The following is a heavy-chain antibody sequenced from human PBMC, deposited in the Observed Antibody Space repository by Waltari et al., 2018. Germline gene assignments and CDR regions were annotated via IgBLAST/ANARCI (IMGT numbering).Heavy chain of an antibody. J-gene: IGHJ5*02. D-gene: IGHD2-2*01. V-gene: IGHV4-39*07. CDR2: IYYSGST. CDR3: ARNPTLIVVVPAAEYNWFDP. CDR1: GGSISSSSYY. Sequence: QLQLQESGPGLVKPSETLSLTCTVSGGSISSSSYYWGWIRQPPGKGREWIGSIYYSGSTYYNPSLKSRVTISVDTSKNQFSLKLSSVTAADTAVYYCARNPTLIVVVPAAEYNWFDPWGQGTLVTVSS.